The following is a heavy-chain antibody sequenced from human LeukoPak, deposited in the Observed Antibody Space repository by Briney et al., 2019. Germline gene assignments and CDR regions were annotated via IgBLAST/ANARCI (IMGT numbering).Heavy chain of an antibody. D-gene: IGHD3-3*01. CDR1: GYTFTGYY. J-gene: IGHJ4*02. CDR3: ARVYDFWSGYLDY. V-gene: IGHV1-2*02. Sequence: ASVKVSCKASGYTFTGYYMHWVRQAPGQGLEWMGWINPNSGGTNYAQKFQGRVTMTRDTSISTAYMELRSLRSDDTAVYYCARVYDFWSGYLDYWGQGTLVTVSS. CDR2: INPNSGGT.